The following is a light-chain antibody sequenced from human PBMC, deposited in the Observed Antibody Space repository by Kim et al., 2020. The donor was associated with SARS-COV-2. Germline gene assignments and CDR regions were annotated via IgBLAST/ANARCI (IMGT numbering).Light chain of an antibody. CDR3: QQYNNWPPMYT. V-gene: IGKV3-15*01. CDR2: GAS. J-gene: IGKJ2*01. CDR1: QSVSSN. Sequence: PGERAALACRASQSVSSNLAWYQQKPGQAPRLLIYGASTRATGIPARFSGSGSGTEFTLTISSLQSEDFAVYYCQQYNNWPPMYTFGQGTKLEI.